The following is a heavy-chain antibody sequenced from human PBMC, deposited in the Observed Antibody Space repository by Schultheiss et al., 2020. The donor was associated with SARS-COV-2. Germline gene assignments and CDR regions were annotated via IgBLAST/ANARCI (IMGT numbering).Heavy chain of an antibody. Sequence: GASLKISCAASGFTFSSYAMSWVRQAPGKGLEWVSAISGSGGSTYYADSVKGRFTISRDNSKNTLYLQMNSRRAEDTAVYYCARDRYSSPRLWYYGMDVWGQGTTVTVSS. CDR1: GFTFSSYA. J-gene: IGHJ6*02. CDR2: ISGSGGST. D-gene: IGHD6-13*01. CDR3: ARDRYSSPRLWYYGMDV. V-gene: IGHV3-23*01.